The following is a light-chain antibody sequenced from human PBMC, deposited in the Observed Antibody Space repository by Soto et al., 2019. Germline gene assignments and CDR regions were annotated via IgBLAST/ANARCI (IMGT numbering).Light chain of an antibody. J-gene: IGKJ1*01. CDR1: QSISSY. CDR2: AAS. CDR3: QQSYSTPQT. V-gene: IGKV1-39*01. Sequence: DIQMTQSPSSLSAWVGDRDTITYRASQSISSYLNWYQQKPGKAPKLLIYAASSLQSGVPSRFSGSGSGTDFTLTISSLQPEDFATYYCQQSYSTPQTFGQGTKV.